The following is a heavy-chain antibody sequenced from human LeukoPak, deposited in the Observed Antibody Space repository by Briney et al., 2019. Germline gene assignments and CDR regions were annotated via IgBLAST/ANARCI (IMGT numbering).Heavy chain of an antibody. CDR3: AKDSCSSTSCYFDY. J-gene: IGHJ4*02. V-gene: IGHV3-23*01. CDR2: ISRSGGST. Sequence: PGGALRLSCAAYGFTFSSYAMSWGRQDPGKGLEWVSAISRSGGSTYYADSVQGRFPISRDNSKNTLYLQMNSLRAEDTAVYYCAKDSCSSTSCYFDYWGQGTLVTVSS. CDR1: GFTFSSYA. D-gene: IGHD2-2*01.